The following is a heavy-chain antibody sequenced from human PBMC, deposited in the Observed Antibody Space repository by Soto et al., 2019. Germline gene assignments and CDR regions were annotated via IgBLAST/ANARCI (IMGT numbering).Heavy chain of an antibody. CDR3: ARDSGAKLSSS. J-gene: IGHJ4*02. D-gene: IGHD6-13*01. CDR1: GGTFSSYR. CDR2: IVPIYRTA. Sequence: SVKVSCKASGGTFSSYRFNWVRQARGQGLEWLGGIVPIYRTADYAQKFQGRVTITADESTRTVYMELSSLKSQDTALYYCARDSGAKLSSSWGQGTLVT. V-gene: IGHV1-69*13.